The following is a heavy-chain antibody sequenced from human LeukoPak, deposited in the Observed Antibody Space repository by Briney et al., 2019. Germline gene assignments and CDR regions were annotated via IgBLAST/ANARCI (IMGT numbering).Heavy chain of an antibody. CDR3: ARGYGDYTRYYYYMDI. CDR1: GGSISSYY. CDR2: INHSGST. D-gene: IGHD4-17*01. Sequence: PSETLSLTCTVSGGSISSYYWSWIRQPPGKGLEWIGEINHSGSTNYNPSLKSRVTISVDTSKNQFSLKLSSVTAADTAAYYCARGYGDYTRYYYYMDIWGKGTTVTVSS. J-gene: IGHJ6*03. V-gene: IGHV4-34*01.